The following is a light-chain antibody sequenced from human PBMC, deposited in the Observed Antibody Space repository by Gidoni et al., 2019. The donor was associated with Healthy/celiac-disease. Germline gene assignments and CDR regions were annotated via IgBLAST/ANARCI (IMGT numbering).Light chain of an antibody. CDR3: QQRYSTPMYT. V-gene: IGKV1-39*01. CDR1: QSISSS. Sequence: DIQMTPSPSSLSASVGDRVTITCRASQSISSSLNWYQQKPGKAPKLLIYAASSLQSGVPSRFSGSGSGTEVTLTISSLQPEDFATYYCQQRYSTPMYTFGQGTKLEIK. CDR2: AAS. J-gene: IGKJ2*01.